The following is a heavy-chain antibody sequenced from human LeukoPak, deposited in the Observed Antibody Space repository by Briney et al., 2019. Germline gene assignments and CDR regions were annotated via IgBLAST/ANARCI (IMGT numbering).Heavy chain of an antibody. CDR1: GGILSSYA. V-gene: IGHV1-69*01. CDR3: VRGQKPYYYYGMDV. Sequence: SVKVSCKASGGILSSYATRWVRQAPGQGLEWMGGIIPIFGKANYAQKFQGRVTITADESTSTAYMELSSLRSEDTAVYYCVRGQKPYYYYGMDVWGQGTTVTVSS. CDR2: IIPIFGKA. J-gene: IGHJ6*02.